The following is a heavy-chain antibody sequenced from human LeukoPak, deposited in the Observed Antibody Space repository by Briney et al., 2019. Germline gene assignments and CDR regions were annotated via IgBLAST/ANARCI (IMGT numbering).Heavy chain of an antibody. CDR3: TRHGKATEAFDI. Sequence: GGSLRLSCAASGFTFSDSAMHWVRQASGKGLEWVGRIRSKTNDYATAYAASVKGRFTISRDDSKSTAYLRMNSLKIEDTAVYFCTRHGKATEAFDIWGQGTMVTVSP. CDR1: GFTFSDSA. D-gene: IGHD1-26*01. CDR2: IRSKTNDYAT. J-gene: IGHJ3*02. V-gene: IGHV3-73*01.